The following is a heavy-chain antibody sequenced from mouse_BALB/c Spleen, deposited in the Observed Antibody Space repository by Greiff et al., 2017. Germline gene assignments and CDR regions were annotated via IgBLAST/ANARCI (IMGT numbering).Heavy chain of an antibody. J-gene: IGHJ2*01. Sequence: VQVVESGAELARPGASVKLSCKASGYTFTSYWMQWVKQRPGQGLEWIGAIYPGDGDTRYTQKFKGKATLTADKSSSTAYMQLSSLASEDSAVYYCARGWAYFDYWGQGTTLTVSS. CDR1: GYTFTSYW. CDR2: IYPGDGDT. V-gene: IGHV1-87*01. D-gene: IGHD3-2*02. CDR3: ARGWAYFDY.